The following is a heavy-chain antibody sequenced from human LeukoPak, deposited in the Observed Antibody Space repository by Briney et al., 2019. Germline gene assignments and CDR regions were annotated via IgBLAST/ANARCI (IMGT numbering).Heavy chain of an antibody. D-gene: IGHD2-15*01. J-gene: IGHJ6*02. CDR1: GGSISSGGYS. V-gene: IGHV4-30-2*01. CDR2: IYHSGST. Sequence: PSETLSLTCAVSGGSISSGGYSWSWLRQPPGKGLEWLGYIYHSGSTYYNPSLKSRVTISVDRSKNQFSLKLSSVTAADTAVYYCARGYCSGGSCYGYGMDVWGQGTTVTVSS. CDR3: ARGYCSGGSCYGYGMDV.